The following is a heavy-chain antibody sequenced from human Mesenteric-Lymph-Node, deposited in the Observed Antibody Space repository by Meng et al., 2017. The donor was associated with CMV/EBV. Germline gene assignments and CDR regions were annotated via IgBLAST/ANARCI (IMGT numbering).Heavy chain of an antibody. CDR3: ARGGIVVVPAATPQSPYNWFDP. Sequence: SETLSLTCAVYGGSFSGYYWSWIRQNPGKGREWIGEINHSGSSHYNPSLQSRVTISVDTSQNQFSLKLSSVTAADTAVYYCARGGIVVVPAATPQSPYNWFDPWGQGTLVTVSS. J-gene: IGHJ5*02. CDR2: INHSGSS. CDR1: GGSFSGYY. D-gene: IGHD2-2*01. V-gene: IGHV4-34*01.